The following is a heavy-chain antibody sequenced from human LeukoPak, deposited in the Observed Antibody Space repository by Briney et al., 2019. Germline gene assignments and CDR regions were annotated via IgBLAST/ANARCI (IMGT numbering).Heavy chain of an antibody. D-gene: IGHD3-9*01. CDR3: AKVSESNYDILTGYYTPYYFDY. J-gene: IGHJ4*02. V-gene: IGHV3-23*01. CDR2: ISGSGGST. CDR1: GFTFSSYA. Sequence: GGSLRLSCAASGFTFSSYAMSWVRQAPGKGLEWVSAISGSGGSTYYADSVKGRFTISRDNSKNTLYLQMNSLRADDTAVYYCAKVSESNYDILTGYYTPYYFDYWGQGTLVTVSS.